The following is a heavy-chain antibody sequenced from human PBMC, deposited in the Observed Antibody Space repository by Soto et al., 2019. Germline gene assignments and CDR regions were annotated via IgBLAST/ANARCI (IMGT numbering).Heavy chain of an antibody. J-gene: IGHJ6*02. V-gene: IGHV1-3*01. CDR3: ARRERLYYYYYGMDV. CDR2: INAGNGNT. D-gene: IGHD3-3*01. Sequence: VASVKVSCKASGYNFTTYAMLWVRQAPEQRPEWMGWINAGNGNTQYSQKFQGRVTMTRDTSASTAYMELRSLKSEDTAVYYCARRERLYYYYYGMDVWGQGSTVTVCS. CDR1: GYNFTTYA.